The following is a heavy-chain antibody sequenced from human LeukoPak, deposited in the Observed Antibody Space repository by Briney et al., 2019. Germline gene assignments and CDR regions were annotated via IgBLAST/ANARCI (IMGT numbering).Heavy chain of an antibody. CDR3: ARASLRFLEWLSRRDYYYYYMDV. CDR2: IYYSSST. V-gene: IGHV4-59*01. J-gene: IGHJ6*03. Sequence: SETLSFTCTVSGFSISSNYWSWIRQPPGKGLEWIGYIYYSSSTNYNPSLKSRVTISVDTSKNQFSLKLSSVTAADTAVYYCARASLRFLEWLSRRDYYYYYMDVWGKGTTVTVSS. CDR1: GFSISSNY. D-gene: IGHD3-3*01.